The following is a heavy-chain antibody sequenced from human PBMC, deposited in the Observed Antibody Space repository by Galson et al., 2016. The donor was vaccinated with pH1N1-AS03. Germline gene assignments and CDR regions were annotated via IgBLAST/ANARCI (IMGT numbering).Heavy chain of an antibody. CDR3: ARPPGIAVEGPDYGMDV. Sequence: SLRLSCAASGFTFSRYWMHWVRQAPGKGLVWVSRINSDGSGTSYADSVKGRFTISRDNAKNTPYPQMNSLRAEDTAVYYCARPPGIAVEGPDYGMDVWGQGTTVTVSS. J-gene: IGHJ6*02. D-gene: IGHD6-19*01. CDR2: INSDGSGT. V-gene: IGHV3-74*01. CDR1: GFTFSRYW.